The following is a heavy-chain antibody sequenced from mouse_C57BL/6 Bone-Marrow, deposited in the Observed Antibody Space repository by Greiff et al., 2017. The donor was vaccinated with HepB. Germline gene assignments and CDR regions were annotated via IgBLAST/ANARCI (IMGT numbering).Heavy chain of an antibody. V-gene: IGHV1-80*01. CDR3: ARWGSSTYWYIDV. J-gene: IGHJ1*03. Sequence: VQLQQSGAELVKPGASVKISCKASGYAFSSYWMNWVKQRPGKGLEWIGQIYPGDGDTNYNGKFKGKATLTADKSSSTAYMQLSSLTSEDSAVYFLARWGSSTYWYIDVWGTGTTVTVSS. CDR1: GYAFSSYW. CDR2: IYPGDGDT. D-gene: IGHD1-1*01.